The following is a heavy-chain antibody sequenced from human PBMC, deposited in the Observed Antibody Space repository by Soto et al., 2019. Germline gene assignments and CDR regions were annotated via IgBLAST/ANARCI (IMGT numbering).Heavy chain of an antibody. CDR2: INHSGST. V-gene: IGHV4-34*01. J-gene: IGHJ6*02. CDR1: GGSFSGYY. D-gene: IGHD3-10*01. Sequence: SETLSLTCAVYGGSFSGYYWSWIRQPPGKGLEWIGEINHSGSTNYNPSLKSRVTISVDTSKNQFSLKLSSVTAADTAVYYCARGGYYGSGSYSYYYYYGMDVWGQGTTVTVSS. CDR3: ARGGYYGSGSYSYYYYYGMDV.